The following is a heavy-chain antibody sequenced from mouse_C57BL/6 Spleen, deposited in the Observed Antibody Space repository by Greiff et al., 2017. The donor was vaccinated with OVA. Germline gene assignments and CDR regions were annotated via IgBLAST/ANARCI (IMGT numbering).Heavy chain of an antibody. CDR2: IDPSDSET. Sequence: QVQLQQPGAELVRPGSSVKLSCKASGYTFTSYWMHWVKQRPIQGLEWIGNIDPSDSETHYNQKFKDKATLTVDKSSSTAYMQLSSLTSEDSAVYDCARVDYDPSYWYFDVWGTGTTVTVSS. V-gene: IGHV1-52*01. CDR3: ARVDYDPSYWYFDV. D-gene: IGHD2-4*01. CDR1: GYTFTSYW. J-gene: IGHJ1*03.